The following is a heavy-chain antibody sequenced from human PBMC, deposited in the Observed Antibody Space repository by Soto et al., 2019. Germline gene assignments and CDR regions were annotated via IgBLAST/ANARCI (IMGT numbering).Heavy chain of an antibody. V-gene: IGHV1-69*13. J-gene: IGHJ4*02. CDR2: IIPIFGTA. CDR1: GGTFSSYA. CDR3: ARTPITMVAWFDY. Sequence: WASVKVSCKASGGTFSSYAISWVRQAPGQGLEWMGGIIPIFGTANYAQKFQGRVTITADESTSTAYMELSSLRSEDTAVYYCARTPITMVAWFDYWGQGTLVTVSS. D-gene: IGHD3-10*01.